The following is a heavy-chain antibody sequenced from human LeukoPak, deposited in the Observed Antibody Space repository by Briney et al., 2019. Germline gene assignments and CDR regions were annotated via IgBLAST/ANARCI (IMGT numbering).Heavy chain of an antibody. Sequence: SETLSLTCTISGASISTGGFYWTWIRQPPGEGLEWIGYIYYTGSVDYNASLKSRLTISLDTSKNRFSLKLNSVTAADTAVYYCARDHSYYFGSQTSTLDVRGQGTAVTVSS. D-gene: IGHD3-10*01. J-gene: IGHJ6*02. CDR2: IYYTGSV. CDR1: GASISTGGFY. V-gene: IGHV4-31*03. CDR3: ARDHSYYFGSQTSTLDV.